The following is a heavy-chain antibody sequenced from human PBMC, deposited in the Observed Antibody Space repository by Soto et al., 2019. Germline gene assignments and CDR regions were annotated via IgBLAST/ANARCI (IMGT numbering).Heavy chain of an antibody. D-gene: IGHD2-15*01. CDR3: AREGYCSGGSCDQYYYYGMDV. CDR1: GFTFSSYA. CDR2: ISYDGSNK. Sequence: QVQLVESGGGVVQPGRSLRLSCAASGFTFSSYAMHWVRQAPGKGLEWVAVISYDGSNKYYADSVKGRFTISRDNSKNTLYLQMNSLRAEDTAVYYCAREGYCSGGSCDQYYYYGMDVWGQGTTVTVSS. V-gene: IGHV3-30-3*01. J-gene: IGHJ6*02.